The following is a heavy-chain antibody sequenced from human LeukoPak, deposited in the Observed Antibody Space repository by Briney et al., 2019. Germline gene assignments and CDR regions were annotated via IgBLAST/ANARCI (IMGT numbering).Heavy chain of an antibody. V-gene: IGHV3-30*04. D-gene: IGHD4-23*01. Sequence: GGSLRLSCAASGFTFSSYAMHWVRQAPGKGLEWVAVISYDGSNKYYADSVKGRFTISRDNSKNTLYLQMNSLRAEDTAVYYCARRAGGYSHPYDYWGQGVLVTVSS. J-gene: IGHJ4*02. CDR3: ARRAGGYSHPYDY. CDR1: GFTFSSYA. CDR2: ISYDGSNK.